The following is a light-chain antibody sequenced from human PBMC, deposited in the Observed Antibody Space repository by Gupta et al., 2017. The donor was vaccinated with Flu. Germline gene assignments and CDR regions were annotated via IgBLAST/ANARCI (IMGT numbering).Light chain of an antibody. CDR2: RNN. J-gene: IGLJ3*02. CDR1: SSNIGSNY. V-gene: IGLV1-47*01. CDR3: AAWDDSLSGWV. Sequence: QSVLTPPPSASGTSGPRVTISCPASSSNIGSNYVYWYQQLPGTAPKLLIYRNNQRPSGVPDRFSGSKSGTSASLAISGLRSEDEADYYCAAWDDSLSGWVFGGGTKLTVL.